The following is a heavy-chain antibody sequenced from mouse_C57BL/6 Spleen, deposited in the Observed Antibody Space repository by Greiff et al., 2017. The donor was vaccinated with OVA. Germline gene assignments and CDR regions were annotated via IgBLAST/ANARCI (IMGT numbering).Heavy chain of an antibody. CDR1: GFTFSDYY. J-gene: IGHJ4*01. CDR3: ARDDGSSGYVVMDY. CDR2: INYDGSST. V-gene: IGHV5-16*01. Sequence: EVKLVESEGGLVQPGSSMKLSCTASGFTFSDYYMAWVRQVPEKGLEWVANINYDGSSTYYLDSLKSRFIISRDNAKNILYLQMSSLKSEDTATYYCARDDGSSGYVVMDYWGQGTSVTVSS. D-gene: IGHD3-2*02.